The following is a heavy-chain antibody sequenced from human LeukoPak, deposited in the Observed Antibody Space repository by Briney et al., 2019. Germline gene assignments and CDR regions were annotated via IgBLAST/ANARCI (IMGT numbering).Heavy chain of an antibody. CDR1: VFTFSNYG. V-gene: IGHV3-23*01. J-gene: IGHJ4*02. Sequence: GGSLRLSCVASVFTFSNYGMSWVRQAPGKGLEWVSRISFSGVNTYYADSVRGRFTISRDKSKNTLFLQMNSLRAEDTAVYYCAKGGYDYAEYVDYWGQGTLVTVSS. CDR2: ISFSGVNT. D-gene: IGHD3-16*01. CDR3: AKGGYDYAEYVDY.